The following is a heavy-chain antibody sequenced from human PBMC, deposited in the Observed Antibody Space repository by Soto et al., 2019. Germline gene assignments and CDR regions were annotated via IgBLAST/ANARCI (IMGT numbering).Heavy chain of an antibody. Sequence: GGSMRLSCAASGFTFSSYWMSWVRQAPGKGLEWVANIKQDGSEKYYVDSVKGRFTISRDNAKNSLYLQMNSLRAEDTAVYYCARAGRFLEWLWNFDYWGQGTLVTVSS. J-gene: IGHJ4*02. D-gene: IGHD3-3*01. CDR1: GFTFSSYW. V-gene: IGHV3-7*03. CDR3: ARAGRFLEWLWNFDY. CDR2: IKQDGSEK.